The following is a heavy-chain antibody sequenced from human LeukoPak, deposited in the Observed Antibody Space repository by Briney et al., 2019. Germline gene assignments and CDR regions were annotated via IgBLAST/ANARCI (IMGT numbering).Heavy chain of an antibody. CDR3: AREKYSSSPIDY. J-gene: IGHJ4*02. CDR2: ISSSSSYI. V-gene: IGHV3-21*01. D-gene: IGHD6-13*01. Sequence: GGSLRLSCAASGFTFNIYAMGWVRQAPGKGLEWVSSISSSSSYIYYADSVKGRFTISRDNAKNSLYLQMNSLRAEDTAVYYCAREKYSSSPIDYWGQGTLVTVSS. CDR1: GFTFNIYA.